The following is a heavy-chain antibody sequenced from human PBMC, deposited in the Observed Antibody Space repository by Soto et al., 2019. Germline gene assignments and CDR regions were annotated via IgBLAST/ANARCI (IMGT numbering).Heavy chain of an antibody. V-gene: IGHV1-2*04. CDR2: NSPNSGGA. D-gene: IGHD6-6*01. J-gene: IGHJ4*02. CDR1: AYTFTGYY. Sequence: ASVQVSCKASAYTFTGYYIHWVRQAPGQGLQCMEWNSPNSGGANSAQKWQVWVAMTRNTSIRTAYMELSSLRSEDTAVYYCARGIAARHYYFDYWGQGTLVTVSS. CDR3: ARGIAARHYYFDY.